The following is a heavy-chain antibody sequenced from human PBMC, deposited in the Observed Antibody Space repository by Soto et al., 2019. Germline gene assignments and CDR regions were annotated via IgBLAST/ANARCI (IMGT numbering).Heavy chain of an antibody. V-gene: IGHV1-69*06. J-gene: IGHJ6*02. CDR1: GGTFSSYA. Sequence: ASVKVSCKASGGTFSSYAISWVRQAPGQGLEWMGGIIPIFGTANYAQKFQGRVTITADKSTSTAYMELSSLRSEDTAVYYCARGVGFAGYCSGGSCESPYYYYYGMDVWGQGTTVTVSS. D-gene: IGHD2-15*01. CDR3: ARGVGFAGYCSGGSCESPYYYYYGMDV. CDR2: IIPIFGTA.